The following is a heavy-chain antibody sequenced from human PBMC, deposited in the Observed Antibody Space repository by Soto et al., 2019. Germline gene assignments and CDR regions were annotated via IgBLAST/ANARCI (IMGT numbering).Heavy chain of an antibody. J-gene: IGHJ3*02. CDR2: INAGNGNT. V-gene: IGHV1-3*01. CDR1: GYTFTTYT. D-gene: IGHD3-10*01. Sequence: QVQLVQSGAEVKKPGASVKVSCKASGYTFTTYTMHWVRQAPGQRLEWMGWINAGNGNTKYSQNFQGRVTITRDTTATTAHMELSSLRSEDTAVYCCARGLTMVRGVILAAFDIWGQGTMVTVSS. CDR3: ARGLTMVRGVILAAFDI.